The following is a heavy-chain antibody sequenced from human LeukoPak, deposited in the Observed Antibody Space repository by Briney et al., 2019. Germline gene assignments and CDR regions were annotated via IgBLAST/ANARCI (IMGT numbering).Heavy chain of an antibody. CDR3: ARDGIAAAGDSCWFDP. Sequence: GGSLRPSCAASGFTSSSYAMHWVRQAPGKGLEYVSAISSSGGSTYYANSVKGRFTISRDNSKNTLYLQMGSLRAEDMAVYYCARDGIAAAGDSCWFDPWGQGTLVTVSS. J-gene: IGHJ5*02. D-gene: IGHD6-13*01. CDR2: ISSSGGST. V-gene: IGHV3-64*01. CDR1: GFTSSSYA.